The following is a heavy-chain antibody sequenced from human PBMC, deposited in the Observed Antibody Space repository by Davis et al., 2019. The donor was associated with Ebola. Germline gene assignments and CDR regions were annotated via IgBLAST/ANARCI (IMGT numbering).Heavy chain of an antibody. V-gene: IGHV1-2*02. CDR3: ASYFWSGDYMDI. D-gene: IGHD3-3*01. Sequence: ASVKVSCKASGYTFTDYYMHWVRQAPGQGLEWMGWINPNSGGTKYVQRYQGRISMTRDTTINTAYMDLSSLTSDDTAVYYCASYFWSGDYMDIWGQGTTVIVSS. CDR1: GYTFTDYY. CDR2: INPNSGGT. J-gene: IGHJ6*03.